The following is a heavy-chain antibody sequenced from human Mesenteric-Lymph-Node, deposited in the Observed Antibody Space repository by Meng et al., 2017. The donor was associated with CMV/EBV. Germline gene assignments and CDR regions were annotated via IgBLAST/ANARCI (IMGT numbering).Heavy chain of an antibody. V-gene: IGHV3-21*01. Sequence: GESLKISCAASGFTFSSYSMNWVRQAPGKGLEWVSGIRGNSGDTNFADCVKGRLIISRDNSKNTLCLQMNRLRAEDTAVYYCARSAWPDGAFDIWGQGTMVTVSS. CDR2: IRGNSGDT. CDR1: GFTFSSYS. D-gene: IGHD5-24*01. J-gene: IGHJ3*02. CDR3: ARSAWPDGAFDI.